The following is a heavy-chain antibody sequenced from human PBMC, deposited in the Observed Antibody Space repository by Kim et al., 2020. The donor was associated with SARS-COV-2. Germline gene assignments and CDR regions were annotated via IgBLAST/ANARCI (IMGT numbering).Heavy chain of an antibody. D-gene: IGHD5-12*01. CDR2: T. J-gene: IGHJ4*02. Sequence: TRYSPSVPGQVTIAVDKSITTAYLQWSSLKASDTAMYYCARGPGGYRYDYWGQGTLVTVSS. V-gene: IGHV5-51*01. CDR3: ARGPGGYRYDY.